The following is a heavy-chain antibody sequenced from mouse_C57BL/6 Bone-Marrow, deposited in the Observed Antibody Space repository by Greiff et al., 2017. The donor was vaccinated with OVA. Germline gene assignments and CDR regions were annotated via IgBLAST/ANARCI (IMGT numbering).Heavy chain of an antibody. CDR3: TTDAVVAGVDY. CDR1: GFNIKDDY. CDR2: IDPENGDT. J-gene: IGHJ4*01. Sequence: VQLQQSGAELVRPGASVKLSCTASGFNIKDDYMHWVKQRPEQGLEWIGWIDPENGDTEYASKFQGKATITADTSSNTAYLQLSSLTSEDTAVYYCTTDAVVAGVDYWGQGTSVTVSS. D-gene: IGHD1-1*01. V-gene: IGHV14-4*01.